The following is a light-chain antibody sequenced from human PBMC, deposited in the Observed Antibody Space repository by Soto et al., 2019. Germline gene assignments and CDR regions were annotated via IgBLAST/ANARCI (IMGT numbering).Light chain of an antibody. V-gene: IGKV1-39*01. Sequence: DIQMTQSPASLSASIGDRVTITCRASQNINKYLNWYLQQQGQPPQLLIYSTSTFNSHVPSRFSGGGCGTEFILTIYYLQSEDFATYFCQESYSRAFGQGTKVYIK. J-gene: IGKJ1*01. CDR2: STS. CDR3: QESYSRA. CDR1: QNINKY.